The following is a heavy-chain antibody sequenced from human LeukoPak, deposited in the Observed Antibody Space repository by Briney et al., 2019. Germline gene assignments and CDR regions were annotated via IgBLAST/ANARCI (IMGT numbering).Heavy chain of an antibody. Sequence: GASVKVSCKASGYTFTSYGISWVRQAPGQGLEWMGWISAYNGNTNYAQKLQGRVTMTTDTSTSTAYMELRSLRSDDTAVYYCARVACGYGFVFVGCGFDPWGQGTLVTVSS. CDR2: ISAYNGNT. CDR1: GYTFTSYG. CDR3: ARVACGYGFVFVGCGFDP. J-gene: IGHJ5*02. D-gene: IGHD5-18*01. V-gene: IGHV1-18*01.